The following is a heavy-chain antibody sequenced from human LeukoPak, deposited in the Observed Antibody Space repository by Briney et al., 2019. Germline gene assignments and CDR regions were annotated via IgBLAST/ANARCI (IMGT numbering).Heavy chain of an antibody. Sequence: PSETLSLTCTVSGGSISSSSYYWGWIRQPPGKGLEWIGSIYYSGSTYYNPSLKSRVTISVDTSKNQFSLKLSSVTAADTAVYYCASNSIVVVPAANQAPATALQTAEYFQHWGQGTLVTVSS. CDR2: IYYSGST. V-gene: IGHV4-39*07. D-gene: IGHD2-2*01. J-gene: IGHJ1*01. CDR1: GGSISSSSYY. CDR3: ASNSIVVVPAANQAPATALQTAEYFQH.